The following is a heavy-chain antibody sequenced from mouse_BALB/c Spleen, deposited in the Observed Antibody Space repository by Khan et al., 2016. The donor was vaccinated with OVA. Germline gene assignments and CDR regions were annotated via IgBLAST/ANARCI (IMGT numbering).Heavy chain of an antibody. CDR3: ASDYWLAY. Sequence: EVELVESGGGLVKPGGSLKLSCAASGFTFSNYAMSWVRQTPEKRLEWVASISSGGSTYYSDSVKGRFTISRDNARNILYLQMSSLRSEDTAMYYCASDYWLAYWGQGTLVTVSA. CDR2: ISSGGST. V-gene: IGHV5-6-5*01. CDR1: GFTFSNYA. J-gene: IGHJ3*01. D-gene: IGHD2-13*01.